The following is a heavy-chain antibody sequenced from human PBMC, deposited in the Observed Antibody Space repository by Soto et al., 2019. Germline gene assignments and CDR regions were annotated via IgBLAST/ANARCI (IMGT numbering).Heavy chain of an antibody. D-gene: IGHD3-9*01. J-gene: IGHJ2*01. V-gene: IGHV4-4*07. Sequence: QVQLQESGPGLVKPSETLSLTCTVSGVSITPYFWSWIRQPAGEAPEWLGHIYASGRTTYNPSLKSRVTMFVSQTQVSLRLTSVTAADTAVYSCARHFDVVPSLDHYYFDLWGRGALVTVSS. CDR1: GVSITPYF. CDR3: ARHFDVVPSLDHYYFDL. CDR2: IYASGRT.